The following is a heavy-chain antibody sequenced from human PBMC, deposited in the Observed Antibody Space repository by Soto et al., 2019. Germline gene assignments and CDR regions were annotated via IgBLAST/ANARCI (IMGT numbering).Heavy chain of an antibody. J-gene: IGHJ4*02. Sequence: GASVKVFCKASGGTFSSYTISWVRQAPGQGLEWMGRIIPILGIANYAQKFQGRVTITADKSTSTAYMELSSLRSEDTAVYYCAREDSSGWYQPHYFDYWGQGTLVTVSS. CDR2: IIPILGIA. CDR3: AREDSSGWYQPHYFDY. CDR1: GGTFSSYT. V-gene: IGHV1-69*04. D-gene: IGHD6-19*01.